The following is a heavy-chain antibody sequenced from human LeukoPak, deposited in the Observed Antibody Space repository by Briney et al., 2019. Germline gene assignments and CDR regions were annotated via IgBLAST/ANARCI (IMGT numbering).Heavy chain of an antibody. CDR1: GGSISSSSHY. V-gene: IGHV4-39*01. CDR2: IYYRGST. D-gene: IGHD6-19*01. CDR3: ATKRSGWYNYYDMDV. Sequence: PSETLSLTCTVSGGSISSSSHYWGWIRQPPGKGLEWIGSIYYRGSTDYNPSLKSRVTMYVDTSKNQFSLKLNSVTAADTAVYYCATKRSGWYNYYDMDVWGKGTTVTVSS. J-gene: IGHJ6*03.